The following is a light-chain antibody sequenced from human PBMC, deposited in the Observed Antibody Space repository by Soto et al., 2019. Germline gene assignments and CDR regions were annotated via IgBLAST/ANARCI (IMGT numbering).Light chain of an antibody. Sequence: EIVLTQSPGTLALSPGERATLSCRASQSVSSTSLAWYQQKPGQAPRLLMYGASNRATGIPDRFSGSGSGTDFTLLINRLEPGDFAVYYCQQYGSSPYTFGQGTKLEIK. CDR3: QQYGSSPYT. V-gene: IGKV3-20*01. J-gene: IGKJ2*01. CDR2: GAS. CDR1: QSVSSTS.